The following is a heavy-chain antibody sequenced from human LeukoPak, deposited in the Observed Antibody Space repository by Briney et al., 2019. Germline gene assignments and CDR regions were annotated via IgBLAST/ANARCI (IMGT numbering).Heavy chain of an antibody. CDR2: ISYDGSNK. D-gene: IGHD3-16*01. Sequence: GRSLRLSCAASGFTFSSYGMHWVRQAPGKGLEWVAVISYDGSNKYYADSVKGRFTISRDNSKNTLYLQMNSLRAEDTAVYYCAKEWGYGLGDAFDIWGQGTMVTVSS. J-gene: IGHJ3*02. V-gene: IGHV3-30*18. CDR3: AKEWGYGLGDAFDI. CDR1: GFTFSSYG.